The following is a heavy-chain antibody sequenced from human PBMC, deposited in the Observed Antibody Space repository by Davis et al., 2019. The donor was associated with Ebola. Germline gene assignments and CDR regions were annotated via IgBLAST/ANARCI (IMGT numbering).Heavy chain of an antibody. CDR2: TYYNSKWYK. Sequence: HSQTLSLTCAISGDSVSSSGAAWIWIRQSPSRGLEWQGRTYYNSKWYKDYAVSLKSRITFNPDTSKNQFSLQLNSVTPEDTAAYYCTRGWLRGSMDVWGEGTTVTVSS. CDR3: TRGWLRGSMDV. D-gene: IGHD5-18*01. CDR1: GDSVSSSGAA. V-gene: IGHV6-1*01. J-gene: IGHJ6*04.